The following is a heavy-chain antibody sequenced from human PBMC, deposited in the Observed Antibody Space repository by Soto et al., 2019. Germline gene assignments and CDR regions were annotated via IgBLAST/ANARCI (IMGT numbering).Heavy chain of an antibody. Sequence: LSLTCAVSGVSISSGNWWTWVRQTPQRGLEYTGEIFHDGTANYYPSFERRVAISVDTSKNQFSLKLTSVTAADTAIYLCARLVYDTRLNYMYFDFWGQGALVTVSS. D-gene: IGHD3-10*01. CDR3: ARLVYDTRLNYMYFDF. V-gene: IGHV4-4*01. CDR2: IFHDGTA. CDR1: GVSISSGNW. J-gene: IGHJ4*02.